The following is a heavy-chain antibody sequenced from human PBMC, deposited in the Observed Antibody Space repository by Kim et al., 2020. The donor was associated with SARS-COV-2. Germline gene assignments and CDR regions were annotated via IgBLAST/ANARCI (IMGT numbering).Heavy chain of an antibody. J-gene: IGHJ6*02. V-gene: IGHV3-11*05. D-gene: IGHD3-3*01. CDR3: ARDGLYDFWSAYHYGMDV. Sequence: KDRYTISRDNTKNSLYLQMNSLRAEDTAVYYCARDGLYDFWSAYHYGMDVWGQGTTVTVSS.